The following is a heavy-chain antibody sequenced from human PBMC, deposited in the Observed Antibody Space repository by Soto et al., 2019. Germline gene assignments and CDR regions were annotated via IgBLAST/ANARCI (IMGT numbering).Heavy chain of an antibody. CDR2: ISYDGSNK. J-gene: IGHJ6*02. D-gene: IGHD3-10*01. Sequence: GGSLRLSCAASGFTFSSYGMHWVRQAPGKGLEWVAVISYDGSNKYYADSVKGRFTISRDNSKNTLYLQMNSLRAEDTAVYYCAKGLGWFGELFRPTYYYYGRGVWGQGTTVTVSS. CDR3: AKGLGWFGELFRPTYYYYGRGV. V-gene: IGHV3-30*18. CDR1: GFTFSSYG.